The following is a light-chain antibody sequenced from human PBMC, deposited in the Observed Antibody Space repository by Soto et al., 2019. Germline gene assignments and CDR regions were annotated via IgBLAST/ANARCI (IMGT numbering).Light chain of an antibody. CDR1: QRINTY. J-gene: IGKJ4*01. Sequence: DIQMTQSPSSLSSSVGARVPITCRARQRINTYLNWYQQRPGNAPKLLIYAASTWPSGVPSRFSGSGSGTDFTLTISSLQPEDFAPYYCQQRYTSPLTFGGGTKVDIK. V-gene: IGKV1-39*01. CDR3: QQRYTSPLT. CDR2: AAS.